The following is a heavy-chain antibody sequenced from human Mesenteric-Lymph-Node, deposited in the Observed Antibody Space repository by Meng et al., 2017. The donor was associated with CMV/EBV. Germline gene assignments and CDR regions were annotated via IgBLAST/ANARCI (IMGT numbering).Heavy chain of an antibody. J-gene: IGHJ4*02. V-gene: IGHV3-21*04. CDR2: ISSSSSYT. CDR1: GFTFSSYS. CDR3: VSEGSRSY. Sequence: GESLKISCAASGFTFSSYSMNWVRQAPGKGLEWVSSISSSSSYTYNADSVRGRFTISRDNARNSLYLQMNSLRAEDTAVYYCVSEGSRSYWGQGTLVTVSS. D-gene: IGHD3-10*01.